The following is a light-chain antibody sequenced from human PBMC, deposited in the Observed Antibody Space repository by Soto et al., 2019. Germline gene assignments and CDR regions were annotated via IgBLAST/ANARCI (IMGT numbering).Light chain of an antibody. J-gene: IGKJ4*01. CDR3: QHYRTS. CDR2: GAS. Sequence: EIVLTQSPGTLSLSPGERATLSCRASQSVSSSYLAWYQQKPGQPPRLLIYGASSRATGIPDRFSGSGSGTDFTLTITRLEPEDGAVYYCQHYRTSFGGGTKVEIK. CDR1: QSVSSSY. V-gene: IGKV3-20*01.